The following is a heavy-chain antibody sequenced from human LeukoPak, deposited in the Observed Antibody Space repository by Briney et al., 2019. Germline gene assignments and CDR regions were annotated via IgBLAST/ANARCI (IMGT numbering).Heavy chain of an antibody. CDR3: VRDPVDY. Sequence: GGSLRLSCAASGFTFTNYWMSWVRQAPGKGLEWVASIKQDASDKYYVDSVKGRFTISRDNAKNSLSLQMISLRAEDTALYYCVRDPVDYWGQGILVTVSS. CDR1: GFTFTNYW. CDR2: IKQDASDK. V-gene: IGHV3-7*01. J-gene: IGHJ4*02.